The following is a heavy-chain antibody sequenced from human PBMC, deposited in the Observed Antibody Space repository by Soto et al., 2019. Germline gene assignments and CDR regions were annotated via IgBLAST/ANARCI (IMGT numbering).Heavy chain of an antibody. D-gene: IGHD5-12*01. Sequence: PGGSLRLSCAASGFTFSSYSMNWVRQAPGKGLEWVSSISSSSSYIYYADSVKGRFTISRDNAKNSLYLQMNSLRAEDTAVYYCARDSDQWLEHAEYFQHWGQGTLVTVSS. V-gene: IGHV3-21*01. CDR2: ISSSSSYI. J-gene: IGHJ1*01. CDR3: ARDSDQWLEHAEYFQH. CDR1: GFTFSSYS.